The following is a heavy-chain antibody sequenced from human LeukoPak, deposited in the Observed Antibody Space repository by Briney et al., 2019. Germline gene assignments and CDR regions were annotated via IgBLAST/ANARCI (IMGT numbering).Heavy chain of an antibody. CDR2: INPNSGGT. D-gene: IGHD5-18*01. CDR1: GYTFTGYY. CDR3: ARGRQIWELWLDP. V-gene: IGHV1-2*02. Sequence: ASVKVSCKASGYTFTGYYMHWVRQAPGQGLEWMGWINPNSGGTNYAQKFQGRVTMTRDTSISTAYMELSRLRSDDTAVYYCARGRQIWELWLDPWGQGTLVTVSS. J-gene: IGHJ5*02.